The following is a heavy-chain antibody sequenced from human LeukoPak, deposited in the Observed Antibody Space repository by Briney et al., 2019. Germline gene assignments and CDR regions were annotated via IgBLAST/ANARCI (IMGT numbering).Heavy chain of an antibody. CDR3: ARRIVADYWYFDF. CDR1: GGSISGTTYS. CDR2: FYYTGNS. Sequence: PSETLSLTCTVSGGSISGTTYSWGWGWIRQPPGKGLEWIGNFYYTGNSYYNPSLKSRVTISVDMSKNQFSLKLSAVTAADTAVYYCARRIVADYWYFDFWGRGTVVTVSS. D-gene: IGHD2-21*01. J-gene: IGHJ2*01. V-gene: IGHV4-39*01.